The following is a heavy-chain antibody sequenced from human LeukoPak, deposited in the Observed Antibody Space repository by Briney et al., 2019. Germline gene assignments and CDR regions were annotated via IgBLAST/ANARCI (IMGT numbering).Heavy chain of an antibody. D-gene: IGHD6-19*01. CDR3: VRHVSSGWDYYNGLDV. J-gene: IGHJ6*02. Sequence: PSETLSLTCKVSGGSIGSSGFYWGWIRQPPGKGLEWVGSIYYPESTHYSPSLESRVTISVDTSKYQVSLTLSSVTATDTAVYYCVRHVSSGWDYYNGLDVWGQGTTVTVSS. CDR1: GGSIGSSGFY. V-gene: IGHV4-39*01. CDR2: IYYPEST.